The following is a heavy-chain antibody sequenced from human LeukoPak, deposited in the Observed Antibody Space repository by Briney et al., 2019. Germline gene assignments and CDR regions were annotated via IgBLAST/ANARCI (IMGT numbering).Heavy chain of an antibody. CDR3: ARAPVGAYTPYNWFDP. CDR1: GGTFSSYA. J-gene: IGHJ5*02. V-gene: IGHV1-69*05. D-gene: IGHD1-26*01. Sequence: SVKVSCKASGGTFSSYAISWVRQAPGQGLEWMGGIIPIFGTANYAQKFQGRVTITTDESTSTAYMELSSLRSEDTAVYYCARAPVGAYTPYNWFDPWGQGTLVTVSS. CDR2: IIPIFGTA.